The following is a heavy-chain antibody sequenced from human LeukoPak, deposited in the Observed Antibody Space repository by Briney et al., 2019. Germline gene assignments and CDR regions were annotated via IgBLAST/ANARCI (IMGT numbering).Heavy chain of an antibody. Sequence: GGSLRLSCAASGFILSDYNMNWVRQAPGKGLEWVSFIAISGTYITYADSVKGRFTISRDNAKNSLYLQMNSLRAEDTAVYYCSRDLSATARAVDYWGQGILVTVSS. V-gene: IGHV3-21*01. CDR3: SRDLSATARAVDY. J-gene: IGHJ4*02. CDR1: GFILSDYN. CDR2: IAISGTYI. D-gene: IGHD2-21*02.